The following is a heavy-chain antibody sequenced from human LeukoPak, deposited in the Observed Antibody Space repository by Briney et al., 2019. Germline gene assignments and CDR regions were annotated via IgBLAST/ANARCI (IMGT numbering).Heavy chain of an antibody. Sequence: GGSLRLSCAASGFTFSSYAMHWVRQAPGKGLEWVAVISYDGSNKYYADPVKGRFTISRDNSKNTLYLQMNSLRAEDTAVYFCAKDGGVERDIVVIPAAVDSWGQGTLVTVSS. CDR1: GFTFSSYA. D-gene: IGHD2-2*01. CDR2: ISYDGSNK. V-gene: IGHV3-30-3*01. CDR3: AKDGGVERDIVVIPAAVDS. J-gene: IGHJ4*02.